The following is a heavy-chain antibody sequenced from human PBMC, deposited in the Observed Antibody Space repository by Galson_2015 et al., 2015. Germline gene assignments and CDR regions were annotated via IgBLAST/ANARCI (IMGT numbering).Heavy chain of an antibody. V-gene: IGHV3-15*01. CDR1: GFSFSKGW. J-gene: IGHJ3*02. CDR3: TTDPLWFRADAFDI. Sequence: SLRLSCAASGFSFSKGWMSWVRQAPGKGLEWVGRIKSETDGGTTDYAAPVKGRFTISRDDSKKTLYLQMNSLQTDDTAVYYCTTDPLWFRADAFDIWGQGTMVTVSS. CDR2: IKSETDGGTT. D-gene: IGHD3-10*01.